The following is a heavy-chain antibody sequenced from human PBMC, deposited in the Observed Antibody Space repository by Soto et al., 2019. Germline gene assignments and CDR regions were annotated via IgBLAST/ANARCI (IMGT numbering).Heavy chain of an antibody. CDR3: TRDSAGKSRGDI. Sequence: EVQLVASGGGLVKPGRSLRLSCTASGFTFGDYAMSWFRQAPGKGLEWVGFIRSKAYGGTTEYAASVKGRFTISRDDSKSIAYLQMNSLKTEDTAVYYSTRDSAGKSRGDIWGQGTMVTVSS. CDR1: GFTFGDYA. J-gene: IGHJ3*02. CDR2: IRSKAYGGTT. D-gene: IGHD3-10*01. V-gene: IGHV3-49*05.